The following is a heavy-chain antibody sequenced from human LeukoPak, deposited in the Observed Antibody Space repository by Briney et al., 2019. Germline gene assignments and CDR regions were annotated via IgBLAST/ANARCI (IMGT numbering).Heavy chain of an antibody. CDR1: GGSISSYY. CDR2: IYYSGST. CDR3: ARAVVRGVRNYYYYMDV. J-gene: IGHJ6*03. V-gene: IGHV4-59*12. Sequence: PSETLSLTCTVSGGSISSYYWSWIRQPPGKGLEWIGYIYYSGSTYYNPSLKSRVTISVDTSKNQFSLKLSSVTAADTAVYYCARAVVRGVRNYYYYMDVWGKGTTVTVSS. D-gene: IGHD3-10*01.